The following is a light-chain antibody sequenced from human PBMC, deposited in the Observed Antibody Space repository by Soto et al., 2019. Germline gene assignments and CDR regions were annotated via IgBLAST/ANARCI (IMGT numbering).Light chain of an antibody. Sequence: DNQLTLSPSFLSASVGDRVTITCRASQGISSYLAWYQQKPGKAPKLLIYAASTLQSGVPSRFSGSGSGTEFTLTISSLQPEDFATYYCQQLNSYPITFGQGTRLEI. J-gene: IGKJ5*01. CDR2: AAS. CDR1: QGISSY. V-gene: IGKV1-9*01. CDR3: QQLNSYPIT.